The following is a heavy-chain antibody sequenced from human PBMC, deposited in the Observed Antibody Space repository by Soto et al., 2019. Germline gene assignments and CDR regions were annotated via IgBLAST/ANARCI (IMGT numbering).Heavy chain of an antibody. V-gene: IGHV3-23*01. CDR1: GFTFSSYA. J-gene: IGHJ4*02. D-gene: IGHD5-18*01. CDR2: ISGSGGST. Sequence: PGGSVRLSCAASGFTFSSYAMRWVRQAPGKGLEWVSAISGSGGSTYYADSVKGRFTISRDNSKNTLYLQMNSLRAEDTAVYYCVRGAYSYGSMYWGQGALVTVSS. CDR3: VRGAYSYGSMY.